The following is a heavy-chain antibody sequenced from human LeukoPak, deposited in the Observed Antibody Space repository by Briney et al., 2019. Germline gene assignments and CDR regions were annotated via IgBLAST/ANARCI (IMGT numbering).Heavy chain of an antibody. CDR3: ARDGGFDWLSLDY. CDR2: IKQDGSEK. CDR1: GFTFSSYW. J-gene: IGHJ4*02. V-gene: IGHV3-7*01. D-gene: IGHD3-9*01. Sequence: GGSLRLSCAASGFTFSSYWMSWVRQAPGKGLEWVANIKQDGSEKYYVDSVKGRFTISRDNAKNSLYLQMNSLRAEDTAVYYCARDGGFDWLSLDYWGQGTLVTVSS.